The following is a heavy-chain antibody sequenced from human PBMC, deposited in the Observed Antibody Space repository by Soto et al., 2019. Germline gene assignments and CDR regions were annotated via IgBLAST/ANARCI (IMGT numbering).Heavy chain of an antibody. J-gene: IGHJ6*02. CDR2: IIPIFGTA. CDR1: GGTFSSYA. CDR3: ASRTEARAAYYYYGMDV. Sequence: SVKVSCKASGGTFSSYAISWVRQAPGQGLEWMGGIIPIFGTANYAQKFQGRVAITADESTSTAYMELSSLRSEDTAVYYCASRTEARAAYYYYGMDVWGQGTTVTVSS. D-gene: IGHD6-25*01. V-gene: IGHV1-69*13.